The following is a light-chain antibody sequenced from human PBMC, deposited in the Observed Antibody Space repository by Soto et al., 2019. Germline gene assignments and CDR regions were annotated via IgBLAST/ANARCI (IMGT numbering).Light chain of an antibody. J-gene: IGLJ1*01. V-gene: IGLV3-1*01. CDR1: TLDDKY. Sequence: SYELTQPPSVSVSPGQTANITCSGDTLDDKYTSWYRQRPGQSPVLVIYQDDRRPSGIPERFSGSTSGHTATLTVTGTQAMDEADYYCLAWDSSTASYVFGTGTKLTVL. CDR2: QDD. CDR3: LAWDSSTASYV.